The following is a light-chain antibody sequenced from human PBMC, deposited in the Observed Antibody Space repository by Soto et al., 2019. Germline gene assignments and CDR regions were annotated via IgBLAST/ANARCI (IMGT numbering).Light chain of an antibody. CDR2: EGS. V-gene: IGLV2-23*01. J-gene: IGLJ1*01. Sequence: QSALTQPASVSGSLGQSITISCIGTSSNMGSYNLVSWYQHKPGKAPKIIIFEGSKRPSGVSTRFSGSRSGNTASLTISGLQAEDEADYYCCSFAGTGTQYVFGTGTKLTVL. CDR1: SSNMGSYNL. CDR3: CSFAGTGTQYV.